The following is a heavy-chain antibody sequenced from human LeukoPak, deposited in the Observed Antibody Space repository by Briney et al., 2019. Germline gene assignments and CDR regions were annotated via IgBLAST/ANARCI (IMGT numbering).Heavy chain of an antibody. J-gene: IGHJ2*01. D-gene: IGHD3-10*01. CDR3: ARDRAPPTSWYFDL. CDR1: GGSISSSNW. Sequence: SETLSLTRAVSGGSISSSNWWSWVRQPPGKGLVWIWEIYHSGSTNYNPSLKSRVTISVDKSKSQFSLKLSSVTAEDSAVYYCARDRAPPTSWYFDLWGRGTLVTVS. V-gene: IGHV4-4*02. CDR2: IYHSGST.